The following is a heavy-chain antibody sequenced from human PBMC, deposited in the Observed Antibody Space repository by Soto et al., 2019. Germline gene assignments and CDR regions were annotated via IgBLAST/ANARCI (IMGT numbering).Heavy chain of an antibody. J-gene: IGHJ4*02. CDR3: ARGVAAFDC. CDR2: IYYSGST. Sequence: SESMSLTCAVSGGSITTSSYYWGWIRQPPGKGLEWVGCIYYSGSTNYNQSLKSRVTISLDTSKNQFSLKPSSVTAADTAVYYCARGVAAFDCWGQGTLVTVSS. D-gene: IGHD3-3*01. V-gene: IGHV4-39*01. CDR1: GGSITTSSYY.